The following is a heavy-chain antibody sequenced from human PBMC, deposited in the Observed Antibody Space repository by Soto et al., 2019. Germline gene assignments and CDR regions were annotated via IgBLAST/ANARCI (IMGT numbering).Heavy chain of an antibody. CDR1: GDSVSSNSAA. CDR2: TYYRSKWYN. CDR3: ARDFNNYYDSSAVYYGMDV. V-gene: IGHV6-1*01. Sequence: QTLSLPFATSGDSVSSNSAACNLIRHSPSRGLEWLGRTYYRSKWYNDYAVSVKSRITINPDTSKNQFSLQLNSVTPEDTAVYYCARDFNNYYDSSAVYYGMDVWGQGTTVTVSS. J-gene: IGHJ6*02. D-gene: IGHD3-22*01.